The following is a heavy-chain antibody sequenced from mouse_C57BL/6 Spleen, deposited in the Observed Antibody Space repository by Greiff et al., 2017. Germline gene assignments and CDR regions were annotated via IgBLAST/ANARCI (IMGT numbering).Heavy chain of an antibody. CDR3: ARAYDGYSFDY. Sequence: VQLKESGPGLVKPSQSLSLTCSVTGYSITSGYYWNWIRQFPGNKLEWMGYISYDGSNNYNPSLKNRFSITRDTSKNQFFLKLNSVTTEDTATYYCARAYDGYSFDYWGQGTTLTVSS. V-gene: IGHV3-6*01. J-gene: IGHJ2*01. CDR2: ISYDGSN. D-gene: IGHD2-3*01. CDR1: GYSITSGYY.